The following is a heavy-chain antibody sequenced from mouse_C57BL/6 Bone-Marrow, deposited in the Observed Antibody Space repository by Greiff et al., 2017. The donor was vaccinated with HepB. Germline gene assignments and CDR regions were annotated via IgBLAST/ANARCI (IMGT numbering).Heavy chain of an antibody. Sequence: QVQLKQSGAELVKPGASVKISCKASGYAFSSYWMNWVKQRPGKGLEWIGQIYPGDGDTNYNGKFKGKATLSAAKSSSTAYMQLSSLTSEDSAVYFCARLAYYGSSLYAMDYWGQGTSVTVSS. CDR2: IYPGDGDT. V-gene: IGHV1-80*01. D-gene: IGHD2-10*01. J-gene: IGHJ4*01. CDR3: ARLAYYGSSLYAMDY. CDR1: GYAFSSYW.